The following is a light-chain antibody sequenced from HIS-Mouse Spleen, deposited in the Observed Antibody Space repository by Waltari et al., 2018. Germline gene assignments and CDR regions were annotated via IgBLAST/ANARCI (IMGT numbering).Light chain of an antibody. J-gene: IGLJ3*02. V-gene: IGLV1-47*01. CDR3: AAWDDSLSGPV. CDR2: RNN. CDR1: SSNIGSNY. Sequence: QSVLTQPPSASGTPGQRVTISCSGSSSNIGSNYVYWYQQLPGTAPKLLICRNNRRPSGGPARCAGSKSGTSASLAISGRRSEDEADYYCAAWDDSLSGPVFGGGTKLTVL.